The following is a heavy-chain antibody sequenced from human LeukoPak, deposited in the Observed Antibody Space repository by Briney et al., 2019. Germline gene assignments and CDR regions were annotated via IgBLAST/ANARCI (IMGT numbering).Heavy chain of an antibody. V-gene: IGHV4-30-4*01. CDR3: VRSVVVTAKSGAYAFDI. Sequence: SETLSPTCTVSGGSISSGDYYWSWIRQPPGKGLEWIGYIYYSGSTYYNPSLKSRVTISVDMSKNQFSLKLSSVTAADTAVYYCVRSVVVTAKSGAYAFDIWGQGTMVTVSS. J-gene: IGHJ3*02. CDR2: IYYSGST. CDR1: GGSISSGDYY. D-gene: IGHD2-21*02.